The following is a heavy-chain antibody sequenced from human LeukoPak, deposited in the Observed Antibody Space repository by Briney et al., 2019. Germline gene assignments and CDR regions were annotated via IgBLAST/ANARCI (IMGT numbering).Heavy chain of an antibody. Sequence: GGSLRLSCAASGFTFDDYGMTWVRQAPGKGLEWVSGISRNGRSSGYADSVKGRFTITRDNAKNSLYLQMKNLRAADTALYYCVRSITIFGVWGQGTLVTVSS. J-gene: IGHJ4*02. D-gene: IGHD3-3*01. CDR2: ISRNGRSS. V-gene: IGHV3-20*04. CDR1: GFTFDDYG. CDR3: VRSITIFGV.